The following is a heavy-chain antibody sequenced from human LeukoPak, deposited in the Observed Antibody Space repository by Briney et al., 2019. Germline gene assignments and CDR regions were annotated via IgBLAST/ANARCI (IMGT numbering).Heavy chain of an antibody. Sequence: GRTLRHSCATSELTSSSNSMNWVPQAPGKGLKKVSSISSSSSYIYYADSVKGRFTISRDNAKNSLYLQMNSLRAEDTAVYYCARVWGSSSLSYDYWGQGTLVTVSS. J-gene: IGHJ4*02. V-gene: IGHV3-21*01. CDR1: ELTSSSNS. CDR3: ARVWGSSSLSYDY. D-gene: IGHD6-6*01. CDR2: ISSSSSYI.